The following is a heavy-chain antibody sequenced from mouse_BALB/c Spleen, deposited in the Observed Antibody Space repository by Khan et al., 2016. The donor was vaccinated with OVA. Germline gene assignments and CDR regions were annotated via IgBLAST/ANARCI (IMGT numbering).Heavy chain of an antibody. CDR2: IYPGNGNT. J-gene: IGHJ4*01. CDR1: GYTFTNYW. CDR3: ARPYYYGTTHATMDD. D-gene: IGHD1-1*01. Sequence: QVQLQQSGAELVRPESSVKMSCRAAGYTFTNYWIGWVKQRPGQGLEWIGDIYPGNGNTNYNEKFKGKATLTADTSSSTAYMQLSSLTSEDSAIYYGARPYYYGTTHATMDDWGQRTSVTVSS. V-gene: IGHV1-63*02.